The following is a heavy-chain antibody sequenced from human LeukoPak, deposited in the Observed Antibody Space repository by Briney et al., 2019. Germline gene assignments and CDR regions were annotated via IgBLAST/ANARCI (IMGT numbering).Heavy chain of an antibody. D-gene: IGHD5-12*01. V-gene: IGHV3-7*01. CDR3: ARVGYNGWNFEN. CDR2: ISQDVSHK. Sequence: GGSLRLSCAASGFTFSNYGMHWVRQAPGKGLQSVAYISQDVSHKYYVDSVKGRFTISRDNAKNSLHLEMNSLRAEDTALYYCARVGYNGWNFENWGQGTLVTVSS. CDR1: GFTFSNYG. J-gene: IGHJ4*02.